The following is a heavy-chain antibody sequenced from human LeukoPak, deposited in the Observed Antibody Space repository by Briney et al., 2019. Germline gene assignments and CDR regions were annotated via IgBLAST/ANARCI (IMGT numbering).Heavy chain of an antibody. D-gene: IGHD6-19*01. CDR2: IYHSGST. J-gene: IGHJ4*02. CDR1: GASIRSGGYS. V-gene: IGHV4-30-2*01. CDR3: ASFSSGWYSGFDY. Sequence: SETLSLTCTVSGASIRSGGYSWSWIRQPPGKGLEWIGYIYHSGSTYYNPSLKSRVTISVDRSKNQFSLKLSSVTAADTAVYYCASFSSGWYSGFDYWGQGTLVTVSS.